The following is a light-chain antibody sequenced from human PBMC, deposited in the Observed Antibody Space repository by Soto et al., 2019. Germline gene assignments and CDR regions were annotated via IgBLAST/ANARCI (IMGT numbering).Light chain of an antibody. CDR1: QSVSSN. CDR3: QQYEASLGLT. V-gene: IGKV3-20*01. CDR2: GAS. J-gene: IGKJ1*01. Sequence: EIVMTQSPVTLSVSPGERATLSCRASQSVSSNLAWYQQKPGQAPRLLIYGASSRATGIPDRFSGDGSGTDFTLTISRLEPEDFAVYYCQQYEASLGLTFGQGTRWIS.